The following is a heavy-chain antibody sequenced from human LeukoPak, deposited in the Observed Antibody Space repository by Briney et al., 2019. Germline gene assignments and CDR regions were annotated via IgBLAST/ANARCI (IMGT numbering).Heavy chain of an antibody. J-gene: IGHJ4*02. V-gene: IGHV4-38-2*01. CDR3: ARLRYGNYSDY. Sequence: SETLSLTCAVSGYSISSGYYWGWIRQPPGKGLEWIGSIYHSGSTYYNPSLKSRVTISVDTSKNQFSLKLSSVTAADTAVYYCARLRYGNYSDYWGQGTLVTVSS. CDR2: IYHSGST. CDR1: GYSISSGYY. D-gene: IGHD4-17*01.